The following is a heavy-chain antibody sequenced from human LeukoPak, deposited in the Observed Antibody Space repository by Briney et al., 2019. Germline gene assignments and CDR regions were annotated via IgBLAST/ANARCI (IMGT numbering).Heavy chain of an antibody. CDR1: GFTLSSYW. Sequence: GGSLRLSCAASGFTLSSYWMSWVRQAPGKGLEWVANIKQDGSEKYYVDSVKGRFTISRDNAKNSLYLQMNSLRAEDTAVYYCAREAARVVAAHFDYWGQGTLVTVSS. CDR2: IKQDGSEK. V-gene: IGHV3-7*03. J-gene: IGHJ4*02. D-gene: IGHD2-15*01. CDR3: AREAARVVAAHFDY.